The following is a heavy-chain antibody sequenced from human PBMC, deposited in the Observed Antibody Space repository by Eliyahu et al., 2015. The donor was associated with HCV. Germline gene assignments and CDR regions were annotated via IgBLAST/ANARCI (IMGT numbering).Heavy chain of an antibody. J-gene: IGHJ6*02. CDR2: ISWDGGST. CDR3: AKGSYGDYYYYGMDV. CDR1: GFTFDDYT. D-gene: IGHD4-17*01. V-gene: IGHV3-43*01. Sequence: EVQLVESGGVVVQPGGSLRLSXAASGFTFDDYTMHWVRQAPGKGLEWVSLISWDGGSTYYADSVKGRFTISRDNSKNSLYLQMNSLRTEDTALYYCAKGSYGDYYYYGMDVWGQGTTVTVSS.